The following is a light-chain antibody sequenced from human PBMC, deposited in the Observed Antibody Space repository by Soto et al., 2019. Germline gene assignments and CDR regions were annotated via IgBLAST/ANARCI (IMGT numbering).Light chain of an antibody. V-gene: IGLV2-11*01. CDR1: SSDVGAFDF. J-gene: IGLJ1*01. Sequence: QSALTQPRSVSGSPGQSVTISCTGTSSDVGAFDFVSWYQQYPGKAPKPMICDVTKRPSGVPDRFSGSKSGNTASLTISGLRAEDEAEYYCCSYAGTYTAYVFGTGTKLTVL. CDR2: DVT. CDR3: CSYAGTYTAYV.